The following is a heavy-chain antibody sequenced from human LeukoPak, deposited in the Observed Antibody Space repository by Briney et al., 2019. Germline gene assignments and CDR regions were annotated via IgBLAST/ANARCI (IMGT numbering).Heavy chain of an antibody. CDR3: ARGTGDPQRFDP. D-gene: IGHD4-17*01. Sequence: GGSLRLSCAASGFTFSTYSMNWVRQAPGKGPEWVAYISSRSSATYYADSVKGRFTISRDNAKNSLYLQMNSLRDEDTAVYYCARGTGDPQRFDPWGQGTLVTVSS. CDR1: GFTFSTYS. J-gene: IGHJ5*02. CDR2: ISSRSSAT. V-gene: IGHV3-48*02.